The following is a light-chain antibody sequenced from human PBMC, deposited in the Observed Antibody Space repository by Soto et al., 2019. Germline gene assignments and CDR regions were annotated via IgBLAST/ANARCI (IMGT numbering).Light chain of an antibody. CDR1: GSNIGAGYD. CDR2: GNN. Sequence: SVLTQPPSVSGAPGQRVTISCTGSGSNIGAGYDVHWYQQLPGTAPKLLIYGNNNRPSGVPDRFSGSKSGTSASLAITGLQAEDEADYYCQSYDSSLSGVVFGGGTKVTVL. J-gene: IGLJ2*01. V-gene: IGLV1-40*01. CDR3: QSYDSSLSGVV.